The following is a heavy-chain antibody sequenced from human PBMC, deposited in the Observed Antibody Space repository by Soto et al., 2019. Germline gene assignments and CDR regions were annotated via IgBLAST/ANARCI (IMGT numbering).Heavy chain of an antibody. Sequence: PGGSLRLSWAASGFTFSSYTMNWVRQAPGKGLEWVSSISGSGRSTYYADSVKGRFTISRDNSKNTLYLQMNSLRAEDTAVYYCAKDPQYSGSLQFDYWGQGTLVTVSS. CDR2: ISGSGRST. D-gene: IGHD6-6*01. CDR3: AKDPQYSGSLQFDY. J-gene: IGHJ4*02. CDR1: GFTFSSYT. V-gene: IGHV3-23*01.